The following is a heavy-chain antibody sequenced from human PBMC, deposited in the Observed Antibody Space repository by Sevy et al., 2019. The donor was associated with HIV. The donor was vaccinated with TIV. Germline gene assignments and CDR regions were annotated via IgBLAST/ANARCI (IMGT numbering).Heavy chain of an antibody. V-gene: IGHV3-9*01. D-gene: IGHD6-19*01. CDR3: AKDMGQWLDTYYFDY. CDR2: ISWNSGSI. J-gene: IGHJ4*02. Sequence: GGSLRLSCAASGFTFDDCAMHWVRQAPGKGLEWVSGISWNSGSIGYADSVKGRFTISRDNAKNSLYLQMNSLRAEDTALYYCAKDMGQWLDTYYFDYWGQGTLVTVSS. CDR1: GFTFDDCA.